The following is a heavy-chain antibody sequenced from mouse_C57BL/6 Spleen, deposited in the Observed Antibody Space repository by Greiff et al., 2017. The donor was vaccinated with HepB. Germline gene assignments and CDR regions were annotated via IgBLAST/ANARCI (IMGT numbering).Heavy chain of an antibody. Sequence: EVQLQESGAELVRPGASVKLSCTASGFNIKDDYMHWVKQRPEQGLEWIGWIDPENGDTEYASKFQGKATITADTSSNTAYLQLSSLTSEDTAVYYCTTWGVRRGSPYAMDYWGQGTSVTVSS. CDR2: IDPENGDT. V-gene: IGHV14-4*01. CDR3: TTWGVRRGSPYAMDY. J-gene: IGHJ4*01. CDR1: GFNIKDDY.